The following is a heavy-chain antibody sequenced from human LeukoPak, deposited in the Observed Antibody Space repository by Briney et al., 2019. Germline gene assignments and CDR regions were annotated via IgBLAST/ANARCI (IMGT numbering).Heavy chain of an antibody. Sequence: SETLSLTCAVYGGSFSGYYWSWIRQPPGKGLEWIGEINHSGSTNYNPSLKSRVTISVDTSKNQFSLKLSSVTAADTAVYYCARGRTYYDILTGLALDYYYYGMDVWGQGTTVTVSS. V-gene: IGHV4-34*01. CDR3: ARGRTYYDILTGLALDYYYYGMDV. J-gene: IGHJ6*02. CDR2: INHSGST. CDR1: GGSFSGYY. D-gene: IGHD3-9*01.